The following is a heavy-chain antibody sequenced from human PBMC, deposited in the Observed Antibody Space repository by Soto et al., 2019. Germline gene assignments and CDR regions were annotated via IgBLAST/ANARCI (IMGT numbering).Heavy chain of an antibody. CDR1: GFTFSSYE. Sequence: GSLRLSCAASGFTFSSYEMNWVRQAPGKGLEWVSYISSSGSTIYYADSVKGRFTISRDNAKNSLYLQMNSLRAEDTAVYYCARGLAGVWFGDLGFFDYGMDVWGQGTTVTVLL. CDR3: ARGLAGVWFGDLGFFDYGMDV. J-gene: IGHJ6*02. D-gene: IGHD3-10*01. CDR2: ISSSGSTI. V-gene: IGHV3-48*03.